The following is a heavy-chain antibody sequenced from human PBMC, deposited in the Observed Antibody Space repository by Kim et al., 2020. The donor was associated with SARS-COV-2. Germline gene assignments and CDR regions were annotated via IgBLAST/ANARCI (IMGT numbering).Heavy chain of an antibody. CDR2: IFYSGTT. Sequence: SETLSLTSTVSGGSISGSDYYWGWIRQPPGKGLEWIGSIFYSGTTYYNPSLRSRVTISVDTSKNQFSLRLSSVTAADTAVYYCARPLKLTLRTPLDIWGQGTMVSVSS. CDR3: ARPLKLTLRTPLDI. J-gene: IGHJ3*02. D-gene: IGHD1-7*01. CDR1: GGSISGSDYY. V-gene: IGHV4-39*01.